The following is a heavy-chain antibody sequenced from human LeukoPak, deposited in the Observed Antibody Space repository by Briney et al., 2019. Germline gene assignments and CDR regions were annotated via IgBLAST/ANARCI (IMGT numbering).Heavy chain of an antibody. CDR2: IIPIFGTA. D-gene: IGHD6-19*01. J-gene: IGHJ6*03. V-gene: IGHV1-69*05. Sequence: SVKVSCKASVGTFSSYAIRWVRQAPGQGLEWMGGIIPIFGTANYAQKFRGRVTSTTDESTSTAYLELSSLRSEDTAVYYCARGSSKPYYYYYMDVWGKGTTVTVSS. CDR3: ARGSSKPYYYYYMDV. CDR1: VGTFSSYA.